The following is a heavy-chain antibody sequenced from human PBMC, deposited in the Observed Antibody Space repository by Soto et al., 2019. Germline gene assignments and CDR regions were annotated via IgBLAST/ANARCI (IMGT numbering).Heavy chain of an antibody. D-gene: IGHD6-6*01. CDR2: ISGSGGST. V-gene: IGHV3-23*01. CDR1: GFTFSSYA. Sequence: GGSLRLSCAASGFTFSSYAMSWGPQAPGKGLEWVSVISGSGGSTYYADSVKGRFSISRDNSRNTLFLQLNSLRAEDTAVYYCAKHSSSSGTYYYYIMDVWGQGTTVTVSS. J-gene: IGHJ6*02. CDR3: AKHSSSSGTYYYYIMDV.